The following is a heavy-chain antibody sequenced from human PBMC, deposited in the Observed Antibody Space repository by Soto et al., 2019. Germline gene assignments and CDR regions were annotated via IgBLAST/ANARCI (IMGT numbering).Heavy chain of an antibody. CDR2: ITGGGSST. J-gene: IGHJ5*02. V-gene: IGHV3-23*01. CDR1: RFTVSSNA. CDR3: AKWEVGATFYR. D-gene: IGHD1-26*01. Sequence: EVQLLESGGGLVQPGGSLRLSCAASRFTVSSNAMRWVRQAPGKGLEWVSAITGGGSSTYYADSVKGRFTISRDDSKNTVYLQMSSLRVEDTAVYYCAKWEVGATFYRWGQGSLVSVSS.